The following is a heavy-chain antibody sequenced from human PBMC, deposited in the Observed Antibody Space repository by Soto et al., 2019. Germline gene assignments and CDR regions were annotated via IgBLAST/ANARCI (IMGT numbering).Heavy chain of an antibody. J-gene: IGHJ4*02. Sequence: GSLRLSCAASGFTFSSYAMSWVRQAPGKGLEWVSAISGSGGSTYYADSVKGRFTISRDNSKNTLYLQMNSLRAEDTAVYYCAKDPYCSGGSCCLYYFDYWGQGTLVTVSS. CDR3: AKDPYCSGGSCCLYYFDY. V-gene: IGHV3-23*01. CDR2: ISGSGGST. D-gene: IGHD2-15*01. CDR1: GFTFSSYA.